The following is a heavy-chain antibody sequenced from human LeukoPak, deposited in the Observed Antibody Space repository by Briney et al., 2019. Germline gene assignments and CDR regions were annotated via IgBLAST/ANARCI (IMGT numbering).Heavy chain of an antibody. CDR1: GFTFSSYW. CDR2: INSDGSST. D-gene: IGHD1-1*01. V-gene: IGHV3-74*01. J-gene: IGHJ6*02. CDR3: ARTGLMWAGLSDYYYYGMDV. Sequence: PGGSLRLSCAASGFTFSSYWMHWVCQAPGKGLVWVSRINSDGSSTSYADSVKGRFTISRDNAKNTLYLQMNSLRAEDTAVYYCARTGLMWAGLSDYYYYGMDVWGQGTTVTVSS.